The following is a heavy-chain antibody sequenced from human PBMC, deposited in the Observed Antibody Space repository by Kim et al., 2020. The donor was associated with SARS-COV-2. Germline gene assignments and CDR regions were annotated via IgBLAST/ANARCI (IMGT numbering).Heavy chain of an antibody. Sequence: AESVKGRFTIFRDNAKNSLYLQMNSLRSEDTAIYYCGRARVVVGATGWFDPWGQGTLVTVSS. CDR3: GRARVVVGATGWFDP. V-gene: IGHV3-11*05. J-gene: IGHJ5*02. D-gene: IGHD2-15*01.